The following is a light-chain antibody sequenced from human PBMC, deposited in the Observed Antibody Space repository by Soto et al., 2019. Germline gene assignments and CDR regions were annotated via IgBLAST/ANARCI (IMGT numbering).Light chain of an antibody. V-gene: IGLV2-11*01. CDR3: CSYAGSYTYL. CDR1: SSDVGGYNY. J-gene: IGLJ1*01. CDR2: DVS. Sequence: QLVLTQPRSVSGSPGQSVTISCTGTSSDVGGYNYVSWYQQHPGKAPKFMIYDVSERPSGVPDRFSASKSGNTASLTISGLQADDEADYYCCSYAGSYTYLFGTGTKLTVL.